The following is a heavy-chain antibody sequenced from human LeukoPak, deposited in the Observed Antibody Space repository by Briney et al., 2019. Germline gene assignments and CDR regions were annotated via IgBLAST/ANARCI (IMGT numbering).Heavy chain of an antibody. CDR3: AKFQWLVIPYYYYRMDV. Sequence: PGGSLRLACAASGFTFSSYAMSWVRQAPGKGLEWVSAISGSGGSTYYRDSVKGRFTISRDNSKNTLYLQMKSLRAEDTAVYYCAKFQWLVIPYYYYRMDVWGQGATVSVS. CDR1: GFTFSSYA. J-gene: IGHJ6*02. D-gene: IGHD6-19*01. CDR2: ISGSGGST. V-gene: IGHV3-23*01.